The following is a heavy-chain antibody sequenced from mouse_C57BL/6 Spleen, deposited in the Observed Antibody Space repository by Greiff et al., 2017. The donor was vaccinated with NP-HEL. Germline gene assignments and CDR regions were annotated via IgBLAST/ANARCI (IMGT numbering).Heavy chain of an antibody. V-gene: IGHV1-53*01. J-gene: IGHJ3*01. CDR1: GYTFTSYW. CDR2: INPSNGGT. Sequence: QVHVKQPGTELVKPGASVKLSCKASGYTFTSYWMHWVKQRPGQGLEWIGNINPSNGGTNYNEKFKSKATLTVDKSSSTAYMQLSSLTSEDSAVYYCARFGLRRDFAYWGQGTLVTVSA. CDR3: ARFGLRRDFAY. D-gene: IGHD2-4*01.